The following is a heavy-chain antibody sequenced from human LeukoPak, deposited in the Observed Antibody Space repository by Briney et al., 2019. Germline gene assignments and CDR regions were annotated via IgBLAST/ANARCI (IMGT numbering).Heavy chain of an antibody. V-gene: IGHV1-46*01. D-gene: IGHD3-3*01. Sequence: ASVKVSCKASGYSFTSYFMHWVRQAPGQGLEWMGIINPSAGGIDYAQKFQGRITMTRDTSTSTVYMELSRLRSDDTAVYYCARGSRVDFWSGPFDYWGQGTLVTVSS. CDR3: ARGSRVDFWSGPFDY. CDR2: INPSAGGI. CDR1: GYSFTSYF. J-gene: IGHJ4*02.